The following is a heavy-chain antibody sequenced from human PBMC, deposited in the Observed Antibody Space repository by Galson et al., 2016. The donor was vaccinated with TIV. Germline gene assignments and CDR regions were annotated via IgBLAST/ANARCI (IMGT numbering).Heavy chain of an antibody. CDR3: SRGNWNYGMGGAMDV. D-gene: IGHD1-7*01. J-gene: IGHJ6*02. V-gene: IGHV6-1*01. CDR1: GDSVSGNTAA. Sequence: CAISGDSVSGNTAAWNWVRQSPSRGLEWLGRTYYTSKGNTDYAVSVKGRIIIRPDTSMNQVSPQLSSVIPDDTAVYYCSRGNWNYGMGGAMDVWGRGTTVTVSS. CDR2: TYYTSKGNT.